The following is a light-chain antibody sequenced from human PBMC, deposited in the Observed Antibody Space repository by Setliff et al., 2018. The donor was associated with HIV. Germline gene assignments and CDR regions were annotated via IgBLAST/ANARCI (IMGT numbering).Light chain of an antibody. V-gene: IGLV2-23*02. CDR2: EVN. CDR3: CSYAGGKSFI. CDR1: NSDVGNYNQ. J-gene: IGLJ1*01. Sequence: QSALTQPASVSGSPRQSITLSCTESNSDVGNYNQVSWYQQYPGEAPRLIILEVNERPSWISDRFSASKSGNTASLTISTLQAEDEADYHCCSYAGGKSFIFGPGTKVIVL.